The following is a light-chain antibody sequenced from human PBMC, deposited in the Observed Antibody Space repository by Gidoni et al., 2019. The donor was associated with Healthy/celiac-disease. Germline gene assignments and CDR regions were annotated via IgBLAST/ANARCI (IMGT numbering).Light chain of an antibody. CDR2: EDK. CDR3: QAWDSGTVI. J-gene: IGLJ2*01. Sequence: MFEDKKRHSGIPARFSGSTSGNTATLTISGTQDIDEDDYFCQAWDSGTVIFGGGTKLTVL. V-gene: IGLV3-1*01.